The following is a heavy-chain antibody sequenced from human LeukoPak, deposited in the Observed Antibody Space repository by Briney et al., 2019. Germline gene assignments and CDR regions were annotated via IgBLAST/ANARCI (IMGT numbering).Heavy chain of an antibody. J-gene: IGHJ4*02. CDR2: IYHSGST. D-gene: IGHD4-11*01. V-gene: IGHV4-38-2*01. CDR3: ARTYTNYPNRPFDY. Sequence: KPSETLSLTCAVSGYSISSGYYWGWVRQPPGKGLEWIGSIYHSGSTYYNPSLTGRVTISVDTSKNQFSLKLSSVTAADTAVYYCARTYTNYPNRPFDYWGQGTLVTVSS. CDR1: GYSISSGYY.